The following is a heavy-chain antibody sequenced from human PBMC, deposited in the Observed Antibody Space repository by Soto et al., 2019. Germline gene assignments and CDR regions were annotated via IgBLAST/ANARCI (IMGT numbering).Heavy chain of an antibody. J-gene: IGHJ4*02. D-gene: IGHD3-22*01. Sequence: GESLTISCKASGYTVTSYWIGWVRQMPGKGLEWMGIIYPSNSETRFSPSLQGQVTLSADKSIFTAYLQWSSLKASDTAIYYCARQAYHYDTYSFGYWGQGTLVTVSS. V-gene: IGHV5-51*01. CDR2: IYPSNSET. CDR1: GYTVTSYW. CDR3: ARQAYHYDTYSFGY.